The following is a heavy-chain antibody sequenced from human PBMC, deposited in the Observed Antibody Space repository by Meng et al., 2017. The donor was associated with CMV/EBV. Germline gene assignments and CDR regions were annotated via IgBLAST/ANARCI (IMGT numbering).Heavy chain of an antibody. D-gene: IGHD3-10*01. CDR3: ARDSSTKLRGYYFDY. J-gene: IGHJ4*02. CDR2: ISYDGSNK. CDR1: GFTFSSYA. Sequence: QVQLVEAGGGVGQPGRSLWCSCAASGFTFSSYAMHWVRQAPGKGLEWVAVISYDGSNKYYADSVKGRFTISRDNSKNTLYLQMNSLRAEDTAVYYCARDSSTKLRGYYFDYWGQGPLVTVSS. V-gene: IGHV3-30-3*01.